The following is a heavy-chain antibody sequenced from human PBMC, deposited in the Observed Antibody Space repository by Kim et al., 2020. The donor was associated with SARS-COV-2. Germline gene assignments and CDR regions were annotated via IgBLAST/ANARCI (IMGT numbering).Heavy chain of an antibody. D-gene: IGHD3-10*01. CDR3: AKSAHYYGSGSYYREDY. Sequence: SETLSLTCAVSGGSISSSNWWSWVRQPPGKGLEWIGEISHSGSTNYNPSLKSRVTISVDKSKNQFSLKLSSVTAADTAVYYCAKSAHYYGSGSYYREDYWGQGTLVTVSS. J-gene: IGHJ4*02. V-gene: IGHV4-4*02. CDR2: ISHSGST. CDR1: GGSISSSNW.